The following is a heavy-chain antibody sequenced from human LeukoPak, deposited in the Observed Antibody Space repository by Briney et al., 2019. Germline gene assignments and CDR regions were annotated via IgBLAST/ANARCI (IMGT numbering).Heavy chain of an antibody. CDR3: AKGFKSDYDILTGYFDFFDY. V-gene: IGHV3-53*01. CDR1: GFSVSNNY. D-gene: IGHD3-9*01. CDR2: IYGDGRT. J-gene: IGHJ4*02. Sequence: GGSLRLSCVVSGFSVSNNYIIWVRQAPGNGLERVSVIYGDGRTSHSASVRGRFTISRDNSKNIVSLQMNNLRAEDAAIYYCAKGFKSDYDILTGYFDFFDYWGQGTLVTVSS.